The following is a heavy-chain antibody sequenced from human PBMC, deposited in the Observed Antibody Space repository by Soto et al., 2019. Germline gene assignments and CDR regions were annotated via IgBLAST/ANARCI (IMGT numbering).Heavy chain of an antibody. CDR2: ISGSGGST. CDR1: GFTFSSYA. Sequence: GVLRLSCAASGFTFSSYAMNWVRQAPGKGLEWVSVISGSGGSTYYADSVKGRFTISRDNSKNTLYVQMNSLRAEDTAVYYCSRDLLYGDYDYNYYYGMDVWGQGTTVTVSS. CDR3: SRDLLYGDYDYNYYYGMDV. V-gene: IGHV3-23*01. J-gene: IGHJ6*02. D-gene: IGHD4-17*01.